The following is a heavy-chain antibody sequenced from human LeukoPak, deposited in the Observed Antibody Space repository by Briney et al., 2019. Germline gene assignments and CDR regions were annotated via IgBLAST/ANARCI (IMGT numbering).Heavy chain of an antibody. D-gene: IGHD2-2*01. V-gene: IGHV4-39*01. CDR1: GFTFSSYW. CDR2: IYYSGST. Sequence: PGGSLRLSCAASGFTFSSYWMSWVRQAPGKGLECIGSIYYSGSTYYNPSLKSRVTISVDTSKNQFSLKLSSVTAADTAVYYCARRVYQEPFDYWGQGTLVTVSS. CDR3: ARRVYQEPFDY. J-gene: IGHJ4*02.